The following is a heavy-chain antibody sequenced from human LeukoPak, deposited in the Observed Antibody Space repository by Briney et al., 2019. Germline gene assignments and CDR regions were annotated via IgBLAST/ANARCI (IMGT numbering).Heavy chain of an antibody. CDR1: GFTLSDYD. CDR2: IGTAGDT. Sequence: GGSLRLSCAASGFTLSDYDMHWVRQATGKGLEWVSAIGTAGDTYYTGSVKGRFTISRENTKNSLYLQMNSLRAGDTAVYYCVRVAKERVGGVYYFDYWGQGTPVTVSS. V-gene: IGHV3-13*01. J-gene: IGHJ4*02. CDR3: VRVAKERVGGVYYFDY. D-gene: IGHD1-1*01.